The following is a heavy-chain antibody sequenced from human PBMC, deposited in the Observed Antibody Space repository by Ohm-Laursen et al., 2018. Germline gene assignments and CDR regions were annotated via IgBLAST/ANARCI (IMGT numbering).Heavy chain of an antibody. D-gene: IGHD1-26*01. V-gene: IGHV3-33*01. CDR1: GFTFSRYG. J-gene: IGHJ6*02. CDR3: ARAVGGNFYYYAMAV. Sequence: SLRLSCAASGFTFSRYGMHWVRQAPGKGLEWVAVIWYDGSNQYYADSVKGRFTISRDNSQNTLYLQMNSLRAEDTALYYCARAVGGNFYYYAMAVWGQETTVTVSS. CDR2: IWYDGSNQ.